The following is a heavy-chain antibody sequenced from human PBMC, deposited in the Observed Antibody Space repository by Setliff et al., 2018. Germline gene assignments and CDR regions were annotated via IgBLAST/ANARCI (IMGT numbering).Heavy chain of an antibody. D-gene: IGHD2-15*01. CDR2: VFYTGTT. CDR1: GDSFKSDSFY. V-gene: IGHV4-39*01. J-gene: IGHJ6*03. CDR3: ASQPCSGGSCYSGYYYYMDV. Sequence: SLTCTVSGDSFKSDSFYWGWIRQPPGKGLEWIGSVFYTGTTYYTPSLKRRATLSVDTSKNQFSLRLRFVTAADAAVYYCASQPCSGGSCYSGYYYYMDVWGKGTTVTVS.